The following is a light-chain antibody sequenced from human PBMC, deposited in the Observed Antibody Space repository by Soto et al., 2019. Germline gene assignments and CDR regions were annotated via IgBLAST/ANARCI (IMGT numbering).Light chain of an antibody. CDR2: SAS. CDR1: QDISVY. V-gene: IGKV1-27*01. J-gene: IGKJ5*01. Sequence: DIQMTQSPSSLSASVGDRVTITCRASQDISVYLAWYQQKPGKVPKLLIYSASTLQSGVPSRFSGSGSGTDFTLTISSLQPEDVATYFCQKFNTATLTFGQGTRLESK. CDR3: QKFNTATLT.